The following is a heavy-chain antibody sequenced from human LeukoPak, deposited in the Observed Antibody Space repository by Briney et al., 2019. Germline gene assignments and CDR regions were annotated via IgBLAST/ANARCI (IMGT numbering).Heavy chain of an antibody. D-gene: IGHD3-10*01. CDR1: GFTFSSHW. CDR2: IISDGSTT. CDR3: ARGHVPGSDRHWDY. V-gene: IGHV3-74*01. Sequence: PGGSPRLSCAASGFTFSSHWMHWVPQAPGKGLVWVSRIISDGSTTNYADSVKGRFTISRDNAKNTLYLQMNSLRAEDTAVYYRARGHVPGSDRHWDYWGQGSLVTVSS. J-gene: IGHJ4*02.